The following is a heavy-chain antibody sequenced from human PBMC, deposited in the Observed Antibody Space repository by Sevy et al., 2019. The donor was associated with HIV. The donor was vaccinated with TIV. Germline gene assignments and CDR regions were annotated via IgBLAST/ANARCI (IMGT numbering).Heavy chain of an antibody. J-gene: IGHJ4*02. CDR2: IYYSGST. Sequence: SETLSLTCTVSGGSISSSSYYWGWIRQPPGKGLEGIGSIYYSGSTYYNPSLKSRVTISVDTSKNQFSLKLSSVTAADTAVYYCERSLDVLLVVYADYYFDYWGQGTLVTVSS. CDR1: GGSISSSSYY. CDR3: ERSLDVLLVVYADYYFDY. V-gene: IGHV4-39*01. D-gene: IGHD2-8*02.